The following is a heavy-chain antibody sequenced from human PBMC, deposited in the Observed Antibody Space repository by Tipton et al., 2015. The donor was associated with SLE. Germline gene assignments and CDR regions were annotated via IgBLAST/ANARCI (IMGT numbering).Heavy chain of an antibody. CDR3: ARGRGGEFLDY. J-gene: IGHJ4*02. Sequence: RSLRLSCAASGFTFSTSAMHWVRQAPGKGLGWVAVIWYDGSNKFYADSVKGRFTISRDNSKNTVSLQMNSLRVEDTAVYFCARGRGGEFLDYWGQGTLVTVSS. CDR2: IWYDGSNK. D-gene: IGHD3-16*01. V-gene: IGHV3-33*01. CDR1: GFTFSTSA.